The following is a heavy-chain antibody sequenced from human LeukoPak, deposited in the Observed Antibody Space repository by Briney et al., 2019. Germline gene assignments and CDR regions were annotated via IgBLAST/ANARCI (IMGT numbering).Heavy chain of an antibody. CDR1: GFTFSNHW. J-gene: IGHJ4*02. Sequence: GGSLRLSCAASGFTFSNHWMHWVRQAPGKGLVWVSRINSDGSGTHYADSVKGRFTISRDNAKNSLYLQMNSLRAEDTAVYYCARSNADIVVVPAAIPFDYWGQGTLVTVSS. CDR3: ARSNADIVVVPAAIPFDY. V-gene: IGHV3-74*01. CDR2: INSDGSGT. D-gene: IGHD2-2*01.